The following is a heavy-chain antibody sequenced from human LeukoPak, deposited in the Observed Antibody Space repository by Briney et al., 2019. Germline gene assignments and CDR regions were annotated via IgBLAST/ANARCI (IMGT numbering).Heavy chain of an antibody. CDR2: FGGGSGGAT. D-gene: IGHD1-26*01. V-gene: IGHV3-23*01. Sequence: GGSLRLSCAASGFTFSTYAMSWVRQAPGKGLEWVSGFGGGSGGATYYADSVKGRFTISRDSSKNALYPQMNSLRAEDTAVYYCTRDWDFIFYWGQGTLVTVSS. CDR3: TRDWDFIFY. CDR1: GFTFSTYA. J-gene: IGHJ4*02.